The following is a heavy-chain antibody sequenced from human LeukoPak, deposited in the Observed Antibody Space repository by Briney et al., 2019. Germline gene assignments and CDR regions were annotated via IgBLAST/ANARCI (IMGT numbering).Heavy chain of an antibody. CDR2: ISYDGSTT. CDR3: ARHKDMRTTLTPFDY. D-gene: IGHD4-17*01. J-gene: IGHJ4*02. Sequence: GGSLRLSCAASGFTFSSYGMHWVRQAPGKGLEWVTVISYDGSTTYYADSVKGRFTISRDNSKNTLYLQMNSLRAEDTAVYYCARHKDMRTTLTPFDYWGQGTLVTVSS. CDR1: GFTFSSYG. V-gene: IGHV3-30*03.